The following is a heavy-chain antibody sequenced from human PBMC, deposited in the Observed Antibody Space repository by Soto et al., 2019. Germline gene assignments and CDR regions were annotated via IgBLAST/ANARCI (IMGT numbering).Heavy chain of an antibody. CDR3: AHNFRSSGSYTGDRFDS. Sequence: QITLKESGPPLVKPTQTLTLTCSCSGFSLTSVGGGVGWIRQPPGKALEFLALVFCDDDKRYHPSLRSRLTLTQDTSKNQVVLTMTNMDPVDTATSYCAHNFRSSGSYTGDRFDSWGQGTLVIVSS. CDR2: VFCDDDK. CDR1: GFSLTSVGGG. D-gene: IGHD3-10*01. V-gene: IGHV2-5*02. J-gene: IGHJ5*01.